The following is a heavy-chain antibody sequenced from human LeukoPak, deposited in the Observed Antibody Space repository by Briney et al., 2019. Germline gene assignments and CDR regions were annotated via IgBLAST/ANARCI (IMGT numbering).Heavy chain of an antibody. V-gene: IGHV3-21*04. CDR3: TVLWFGAYYFDY. CDR2: ISSSSSYI. J-gene: IGHJ4*02. Sequence: GGSLRLSCAASGFTFSSYSMNWVRQAPGKGLEWVSSISSSSSYIYYADSVKGRFTISRDNSKNTLYLQMNSLGAEDTAVYYCTVLWFGAYYFDYWGQGTLVTVSS. CDR1: GFTFSSYS. D-gene: IGHD3-10*01.